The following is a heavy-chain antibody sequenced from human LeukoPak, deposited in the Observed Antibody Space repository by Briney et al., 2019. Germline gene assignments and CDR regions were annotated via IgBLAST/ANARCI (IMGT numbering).Heavy chain of an antibody. CDR3: AKNGEELDVGYRDLVFGYYHYYMDV. CDR1: GFTFNRYG. V-gene: IGHV3-23*01. Sequence: GGSLRLSCAASGFTFNRYGMSWVRQAPGKGLEWVSSVGGGGVTTYYGDTVKGRFSITRDNFKNTVHLQMNSLRAEDTAIYYRAKNGEELDVGYRDLVFGYYHYYMDVWGKGTAVTVSS. CDR2: VGGGGVTT. D-gene: IGHD4-17*01. J-gene: IGHJ6*03.